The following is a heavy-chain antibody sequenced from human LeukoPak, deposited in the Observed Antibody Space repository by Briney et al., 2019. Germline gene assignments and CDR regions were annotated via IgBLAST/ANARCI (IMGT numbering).Heavy chain of an antibody. J-gene: IGHJ4*02. D-gene: IGHD3-22*01. CDR2: ISWNSGSI. V-gene: IGHV3-9*03. CDR1: GFTFDDYA. Sequence: PGGSLRLSCAASGFTFDDYAMHWVREAPGKGLEWVSGISWNSGSIVYADSVKGRFTISRDNAKNSLYLQMNSLRAEDMAFYYCAKGYYDSSGYYFFDHWGQGTLVTVSS. CDR3: AKGYYDSSGYYFFDH.